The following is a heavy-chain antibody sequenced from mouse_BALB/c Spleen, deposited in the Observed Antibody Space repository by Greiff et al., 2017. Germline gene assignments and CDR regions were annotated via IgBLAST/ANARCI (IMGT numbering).Heavy chain of an antibody. CDR1: GYTFTSYW. J-gene: IGHJ2*01. CDR2: INPSTGYT. D-gene: IGHD2-3*01. CDR3: ARGDGYYYGY. Sequence: QVQLQQSGAELAKPGASVKMSCKASGYTFTSYWMHWVKQRPGQGLEWIGYINPSTGYTEYNQKFKGKATLTVDTSSSTAYIQLSSLSSEDSAVYFCARGDGYYYGYWGQGTTLTVSS. V-gene: IGHV1-7*01.